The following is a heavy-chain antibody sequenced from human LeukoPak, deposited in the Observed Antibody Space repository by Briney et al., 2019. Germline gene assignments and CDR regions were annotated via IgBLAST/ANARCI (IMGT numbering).Heavy chain of an antibody. D-gene: IGHD5-12*01. CDR3: ARVQKSRKSVASAVDC. V-gene: IGHV3-48*03. CDR2: ISSSGYTI. J-gene: IGHJ4*02. Sequence: GGSLRLSCAASGFTFSDYEMNWVRQAPGRGLEWVSYISSSGYTIYYADSVKGRFTISRDNAKNSLYLQMNSLRAEDTAVYYCARVQKSRKSVASAVDCWGQGTVVIVSS. CDR1: GFTFSDYE.